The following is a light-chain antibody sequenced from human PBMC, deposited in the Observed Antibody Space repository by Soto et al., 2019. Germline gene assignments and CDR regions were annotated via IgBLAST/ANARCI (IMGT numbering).Light chain of an antibody. Sequence: EIVMTQFPATLSKSPGESATFSCRASQSIGTKLAWYQQRPGQAPRLLMYGASTGATGIPARFSGSGSGTEFTLTLGSLQSDDFAVYYCQQYSSWVWTFGQGTKV. CDR2: GAS. J-gene: IGKJ1*01. CDR3: QQYSSWVWT. V-gene: IGKV3-15*01. CDR1: QSIGTK.